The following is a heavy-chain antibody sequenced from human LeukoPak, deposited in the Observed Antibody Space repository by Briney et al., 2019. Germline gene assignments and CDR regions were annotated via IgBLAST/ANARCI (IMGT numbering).Heavy chain of an antibody. Sequence: PGGSLRLSCAASGFTFSSYAMSWVRQAPGKGLEWVSAISGRGGSTYYAGSVKGRFTISRDNSKNTLYLQMNSLRAEDTAVYYCAKEHYVDGAFDIWGQGTMVTVSS. V-gene: IGHV3-23*01. D-gene: IGHD4-17*01. J-gene: IGHJ3*02. CDR2: ISGRGGST. CDR1: GFTFSSYA. CDR3: AKEHYVDGAFDI.